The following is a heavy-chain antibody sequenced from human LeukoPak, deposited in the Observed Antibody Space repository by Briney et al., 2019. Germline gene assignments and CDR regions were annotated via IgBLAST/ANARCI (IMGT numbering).Heavy chain of an antibody. CDR1: GFTFSSYS. V-gene: IGHV3-21*01. D-gene: IGHD4-17*01. CDR3: ARDRDYGDYDPYYFDY. J-gene: IGHJ4*02. Sequence: TPGGSLRLSCAASGFTFSSYSMNWVRQAPGKGLEWVSYISSSSSYIYYADSVKGRFTISRDNAKNSLYLQMNSLRAEDTAVYYCARDRDYGDYDPYYFDYWGQGTLVTVSS. CDR2: ISSSSSYI.